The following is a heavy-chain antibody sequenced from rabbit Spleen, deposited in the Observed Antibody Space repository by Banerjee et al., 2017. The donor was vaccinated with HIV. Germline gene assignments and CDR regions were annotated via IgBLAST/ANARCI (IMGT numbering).Heavy chain of an antibody. J-gene: IGHJ3*01. Sequence: QEQLVESGGGLVQPEGSLTLTCKASGFSLNDKDVMCWVRQAPGKGLEWIACINIVTGKSYSPKWAQGRFTMSRSSPTTLTLQMTSLTAADTATYFCAGDAGGSFSSYGIALCGQGTLVTVS. V-gene: IGHV1S45*01. CDR3: AGDAGGSFSSYGIAL. CDR1: GFSLNDKDV. CDR2: INIVTGKS. D-gene: IGHD8-1*01.